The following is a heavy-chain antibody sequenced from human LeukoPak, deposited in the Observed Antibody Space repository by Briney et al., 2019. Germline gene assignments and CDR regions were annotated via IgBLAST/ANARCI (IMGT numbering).Heavy chain of an antibody. CDR2: ISGSGGST. Sequence: GGTLRLSCAASGFTFSSYGMSWVRQAPGKGLEWVSAISGSGGSTYYADSVKGRFTISRDNSKNTLYLQMNSLRAEDTAVYYCAKDDRWLQFCCWGQGTLVTVSA. J-gene: IGHJ4*02. CDR3: AKDDRWLQFCC. D-gene: IGHD5-24*01. V-gene: IGHV3-23*01. CDR1: GFTFSSYG.